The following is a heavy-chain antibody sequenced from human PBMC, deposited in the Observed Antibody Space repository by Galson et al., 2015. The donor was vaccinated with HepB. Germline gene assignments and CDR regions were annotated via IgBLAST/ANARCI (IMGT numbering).Heavy chain of an antibody. V-gene: IGHV4-59*01. Sequence: SLTCTVSGGSLSRYYWSWIRQTPGQGVEWIGYAHSSGNTRYNSSLRSRVTISLDTSKNQFSLELSSVTAADTAVYYCVRAAYCGSNCYWWFDSWGQGTLLTVSS. CDR1: GGSLSRYY. CDR2: AHSSGNT. CDR3: VRAAYCGSNCYWWFDS. J-gene: IGHJ5*01. D-gene: IGHD2-21*01.